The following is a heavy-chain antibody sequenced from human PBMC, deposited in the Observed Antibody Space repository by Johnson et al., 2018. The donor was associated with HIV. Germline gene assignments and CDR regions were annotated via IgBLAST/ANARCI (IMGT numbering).Heavy chain of an antibody. CDR1: GFTFSTYG. CDR2: ISYDGGNK. Sequence: VQLVESGGGVVQPGRSLRLSCAASGFTFSTYGMHWVRQAPGKGLEWVAVISYDGGNKYYADSVKGRFTISRDDSKNTLYLQMNSLKTEDTAVYYCTRVSLPPSYAFDFWGQGTMVTVSS. J-gene: IGHJ3*01. V-gene: IGHV3-33*05. CDR3: TRVSLPPSYAFDF.